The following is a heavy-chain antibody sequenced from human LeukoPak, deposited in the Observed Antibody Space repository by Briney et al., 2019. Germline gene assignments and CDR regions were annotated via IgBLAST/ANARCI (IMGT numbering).Heavy chain of an antibody. D-gene: IGHD6-13*01. CDR1: GGSISSGSYY. Sequence: PSETLSLTCTVSGGSISSGSYYWSWIRQPAGKGLEWIGRIYTSGSTNYNPSLKSRVTISVDTSKNQFSLKLSSVTAADTAVYYCASCSSERRYYYYYMDVWGKGTTVTVSS. V-gene: IGHV4-61*02. J-gene: IGHJ6*03. CDR2: IYTSGST. CDR3: ASCSSERRYYYYYMDV.